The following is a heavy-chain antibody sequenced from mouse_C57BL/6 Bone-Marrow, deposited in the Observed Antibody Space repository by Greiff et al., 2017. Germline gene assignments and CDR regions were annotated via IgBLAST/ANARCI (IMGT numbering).Heavy chain of an antibody. CDR2: INPNNGGT. D-gene: IGHD2-10*01. J-gene: IGHJ4*01. Sequence: VQLQQSGPELVKPGASVKISCKASGYTFTDYYMNWVKQSHGKSLEWIGDINPNNGGTSYTQKFKGKATLTVDKSSSTAYMGLRSLTSEDSAVYYCARLRAYYGNLYAMDYWGQGTSVTVSS. CDR1: GYTFTDYY. CDR3: ARLRAYYGNLYAMDY. V-gene: IGHV1-26*01.